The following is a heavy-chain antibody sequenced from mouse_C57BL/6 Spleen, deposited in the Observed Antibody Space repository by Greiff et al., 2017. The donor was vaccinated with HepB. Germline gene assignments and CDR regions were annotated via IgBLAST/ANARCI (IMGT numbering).Heavy chain of an antibody. CDR3: ARDPYGSSYFDY. Sequence: EVMLVESEGGLVQPGSSIKLSCTASGFTFSDYYMAWVRQVPEKGLEWVANINYDGSSTYYLDSLKSRFIISRDNAKNILYLQMSSLKSEDTATYYCARDPYGSSYFDYWGQGTTLTVSS. V-gene: IGHV5-16*01. D-gene: IGHD1-1*01. J-gene: IGHJ2*01. CDR1: GFTFSDYY. CDR2: INYDGSST.